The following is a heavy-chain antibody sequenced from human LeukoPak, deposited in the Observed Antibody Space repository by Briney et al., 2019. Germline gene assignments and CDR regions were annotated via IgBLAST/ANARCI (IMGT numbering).Heavy chain of an antibody. CDR1: GGSISRHD. CDR3: ARVLALKSIAARYYYYMDV. Sequence: SDPLTLTCTAAGGSISRHDGSWIRQPPGKGLEWIGYIYYSGSTNYNPSLKSRVTISVDTSKNQFSLKLSSVTAADTAVYYCARVLALKSIAARYYYYMDVWGKGTTVTVSS. J-gene: IGHJ6*03. CDR2: IYYSGST. D-gene: IGHD6-6*01. V-gene: IGHV4-59*11.